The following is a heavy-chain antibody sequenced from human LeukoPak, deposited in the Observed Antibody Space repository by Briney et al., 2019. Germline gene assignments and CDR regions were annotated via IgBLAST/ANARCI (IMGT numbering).Heavy chain of an antibody. D-gene: IGHD3-10*01. CDR2: FDPEDGET. CDR1: GYTLTELS. CDR3: ATDRLLKAGSGSYLFDY. J-gene: IGHJ4*02. Sequence: ASVKVSCKVSGYTLTELSMHWVRQAPGKGLEWMGGFDPEDGETIYAQKFQGRVTMTEDTSTDTAYMELSSLRSEDTAVYYCATDRLLKAGSGSYLFDYWGQGTLVTVSS. V-gene: IGHV1-24*01.